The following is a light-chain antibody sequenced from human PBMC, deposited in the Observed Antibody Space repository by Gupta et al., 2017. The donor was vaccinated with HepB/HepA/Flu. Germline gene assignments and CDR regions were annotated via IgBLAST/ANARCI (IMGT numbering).Light chain of an antibody. CDR3: RQGVNCPFT. CDR1: QSVSSS. J-gene: IGKJ3*01. Sequence: EIVLTQSPSTLSLSPGERATLSCRASQSVSSSLAWYQQKPGQAPRLLIYDTINRPNGLPAKISSSRYWTAFTLTISSREPEDYAVYYCRQGVNCPFTFGHGTNVDIK. CDR2: DTI. V-gene: IGKV3-11*01.